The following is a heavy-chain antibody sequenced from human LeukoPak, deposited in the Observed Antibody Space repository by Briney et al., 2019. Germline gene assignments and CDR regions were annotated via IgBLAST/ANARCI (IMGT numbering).Heavy chain of an antibody. CDR1: GGSISSGGYY. J-gene: IGHJ6*02. V-gene: IGHV4-31*03. D-gene: IGHD2-2*01. CDR3: ARDRGSTSHYYYGMDV. CDR2: IYYSGST. Sequence: PSQTLSLTCTVPGGSISSGGYYWSWIRQHPGKGLEWIWYIYYSGSTYYNPSLKSRVTISVDTSKNQFSLKLSSVTAADTAVYYCARDRGSTSHYYYGMDVWGQGTTVTVSS.